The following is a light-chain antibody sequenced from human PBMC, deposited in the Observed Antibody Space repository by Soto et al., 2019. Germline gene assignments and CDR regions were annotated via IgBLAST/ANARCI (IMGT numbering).Light chain of an antibody. CDR1: QTIYSN. CDR2: RAS. CDR3: QQYQNLWT. J-gene: IGKJ1*01. V-gene: IGKV3-15*01. Sequence: IQMTQSPATLSVSPGERATLSCRPSQTIYSNVAWYQQRPGQAPRLLIYRASARATGIPARFSGSGSGTEFTLTTGSLQSEDSAVYYCQQYQNLWTFGQGTKVDIK.